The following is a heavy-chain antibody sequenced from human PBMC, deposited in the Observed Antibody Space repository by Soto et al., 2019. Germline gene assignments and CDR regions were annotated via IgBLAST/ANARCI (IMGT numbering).Heavy chain of an antibody. D-gene: IGHD6-13*01. CDR1: GGSISSSSYY. Sequence: QLQLQESGPGLVKPSETLSLTCTVSGGSISSSSYYWGWIRQPPGKGLEWIGSIYYSGSTYYNPSLKSRVTISVDTSKNQFSLKLSSVTAADTAVYYCARLGIAAAGTGGADYFDYWGQGTLVTVSS. J-gene: IGHJ4*02. V-gene: IGHV4-39*01. CDR3: ARLGIAAAGTGGADYFDY. CDR2: IYYSGST.